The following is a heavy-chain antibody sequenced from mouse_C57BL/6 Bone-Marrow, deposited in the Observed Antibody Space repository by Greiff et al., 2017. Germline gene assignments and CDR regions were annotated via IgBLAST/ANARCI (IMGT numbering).Heavy chain of an antibody. V-gene: IGHV1-5*01. CDR1: GYTFTSYW. CDR3: TRQRRLRRYAMDY. J-gene: IGHJ4*01. CDR2: IYPGNSDT. Sequence: EVQLQQTGTVLARPGASVKMSCKTSGYTFTSYWMHWVKQRPGQGLEWIGAIYPGNSDTSYNQKFKGKAKLTAVTSASTAYMELSSLTNEDSAVDYCTRQRRLRRYAMDYWGQGTSVTVSS. D-gene: IGHD3-2*02.